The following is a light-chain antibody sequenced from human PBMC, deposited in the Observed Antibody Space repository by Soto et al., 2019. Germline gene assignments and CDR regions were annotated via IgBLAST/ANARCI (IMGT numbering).Light chain of an antibody. J-gene: IGLJ3*02. V-gene: IGLV1-44*01. Sequence: QAVVTQPPSTSGTPGQWVTISCSGSSSNIGSNDVNWYQHLPGTAPKLLIYRGNQRPSGIPDRFSGSKSGTSASLAISGLRSEDEADYYCAAWDDSLNGVLFGGGTKLTVL. CDR2: RGN. CDR1: SSNIGSND. CDR3: AAWDDSLNGVL.